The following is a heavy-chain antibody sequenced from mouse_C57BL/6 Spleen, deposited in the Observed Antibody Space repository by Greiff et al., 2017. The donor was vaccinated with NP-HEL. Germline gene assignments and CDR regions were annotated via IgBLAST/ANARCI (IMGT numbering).Heavy chain of an antibody. CDR3: ARDGYYVRAMDY. Sequence: QVQLQQPGAELVRPGSSVKLSCKASGYTFTSYWMHWVKQRPIQGLEWIGNIDPSDSETHYNQKFKDKATLTVDKSSSTAYMQRSSLTSEDSAVYYCARDGYYVRAMDYWGQGTSVTVSS. D-gene: IGHD2-3*01. V-gene: IGHV1-52*01. CDR1: GYTFTSYW. CDR2: IDPSDSET. J-gene: IGHJ4*01.